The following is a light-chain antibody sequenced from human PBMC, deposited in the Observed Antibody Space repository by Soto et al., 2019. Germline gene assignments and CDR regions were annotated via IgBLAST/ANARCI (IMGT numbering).Light chain of an antibody. CDR1: NIASKS. CDR2: DDS. Sequence: SYELTQPPSVSVAPGQTARITCGGNNIASKSVHWYQHRPGQAPVLVVHDDSDRPSGIPERFSGSNSENTATLTITRVEAVDEADYYCQVWDTSNDHVVFGGGTKLPS. V-gene: IGLV3-21*02. J-gene: IGLJ2*01. CDR3: QVWDTSNDHVV.